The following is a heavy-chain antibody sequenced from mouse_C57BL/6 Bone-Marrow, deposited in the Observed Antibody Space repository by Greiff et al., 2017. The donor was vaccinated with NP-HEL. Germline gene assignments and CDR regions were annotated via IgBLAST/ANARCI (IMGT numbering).Heavy chain of an antibody. CDR2: IYYSGTI. V-gene: IGHV3-5*01. D-gene: IGHD1-1*01. Sequence: EVKLMESGPGLVKPSQTVFLTCTVTGISITTGNYRWSWIRQFPGNKLEWIGYIYYSGTINYNPSLTSRTTSTRDTPKNQFFLEMNSLAAEDTATYYCARVGRGVHFDYWGQGTTLTVSS. CDR3: ARVGRGVHFDY. CDR1: GISITTGNYR. J-gene: IGHJ2*01.